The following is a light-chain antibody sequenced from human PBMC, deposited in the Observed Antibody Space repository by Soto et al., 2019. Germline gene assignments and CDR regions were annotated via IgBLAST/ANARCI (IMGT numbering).Light chain of an antibody. J-gene: IGKJ5*01. V-gene: IGKV3-15*01. CDR3: QQYNDRPPIT. CDR2: GSF. Sequence: EIMMTQSPVTLSASPGESATLSCRASQSVDKNVAWYQQKPGQAPRLLIVGSFARATGIPARFSGSGSGSEFTITISGLQSEDFVVYYCQQYNDRPPITCGQVTRLEIK. CDR1: QSVDKN.